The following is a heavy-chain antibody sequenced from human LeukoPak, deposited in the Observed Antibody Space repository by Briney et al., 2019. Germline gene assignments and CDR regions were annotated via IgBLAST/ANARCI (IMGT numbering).Heavy chain of an antibody. V-gene: IGHV1-69*10. CDR2: IIPILGIA. CDR3: ARVKVGLHKDIVVVEDYYYGMDV. J-gene: IGHJ6*02. Sequence: GASVKVSCKASGYTFTSNGISWVRQAPGQGLEWMGRIIPILGIANYAQRFQGRVTITADKSTSTAYMELSSLRSEDTAVYYCARVKVGLHKDIVVVEDYYYGMDVWGQGTTVTVSS. D-gene: IGHD2-2*01. CDR1: GYTFTSNG.